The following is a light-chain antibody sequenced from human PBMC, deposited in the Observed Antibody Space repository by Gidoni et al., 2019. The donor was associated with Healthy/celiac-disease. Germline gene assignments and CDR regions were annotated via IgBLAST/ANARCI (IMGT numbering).Light chain of an antibody. CDR2: GAA. J-gene: IGKJ4*01. Sequence: EIVLTQSPGTLSLSPGEIATLSCRASQSVSSSYLAWYQQKPGQAPRLLRYGAASRATGIPDRCSGSGSGTDFTLTISRLEPEDFAVYYCQQYGSSGVTFGGGTKVEIK. CDR1: QSVSSSY. V-gene: IGKV3-20*01. CDR3: QQYGSSGVT.